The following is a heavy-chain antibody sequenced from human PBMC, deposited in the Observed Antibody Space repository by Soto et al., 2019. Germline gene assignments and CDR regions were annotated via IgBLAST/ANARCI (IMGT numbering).Heavy chain of an antibody. V-gene: IGHV1-69*08. CDR1: GGTFSSYT. CDR3: ARDFHYDLSGEANH. D-gene: IGHD3-10*02. CDR2: IIPILGTA. Sequence: QVQLVQSGAEVKKPGSSVKVSCKASGGTFSSYTISWVRQAPGQGLEWMGKIIPILGTANYAQKFQGRVTISAXKXSSTAYMEMSSLRSEDTAVYYCARDFHYDLSGEANHWGQGTLVTVSS. J-gene: IGHJ5*02.